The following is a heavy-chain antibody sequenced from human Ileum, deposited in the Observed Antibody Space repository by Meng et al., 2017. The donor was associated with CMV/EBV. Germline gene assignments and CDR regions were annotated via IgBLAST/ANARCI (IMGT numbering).Heavy chain of an antibody. J-gene: IGHJ6*02. D-gene: IGHD2-2*01. CDR1: GLTFSTYA. V-gene: IGHV3-30*02. CDR2: IRYDGSNK. CDR3: AKDLVVPAAPRGYYYYGMDV. Sequence: GESLKISCVVSGLTFSTYAMHWVRQAPGKGLEWVAFIRYDGSNKYYADSVKGRFTISRDNSKNTLYLQMNSLRAEDTAVYYCAKDLVVPAAPRGYYYYGMDVWGQGTTVTVSS.